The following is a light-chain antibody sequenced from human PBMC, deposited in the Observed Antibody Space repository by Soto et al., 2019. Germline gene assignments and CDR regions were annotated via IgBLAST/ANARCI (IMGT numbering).Light chain of an antibody. V-gene: IGLV2-14*01. CDR3: SSYTSSSTPYV. J-gene: IGLJ1*01. CDR1: SSDVGGYNY. CDR2: EVS. Sequence: QSALTQPASVSGSPRQSITISCTGTSSDVGGYNYVSWYQQHPGKAPKLMIYEVSHRPSGVSNRFSGSKSGNTASLTISGLQAEDEADYYCSSYTSSSTPYVFGTGTKLTVL.